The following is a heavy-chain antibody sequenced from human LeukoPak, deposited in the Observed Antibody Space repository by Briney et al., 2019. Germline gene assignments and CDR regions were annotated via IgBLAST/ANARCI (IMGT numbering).Heavy chain of an antibody. J-gene: IGHJ4*02. CDR2: IDHSGST. V-gene: IGHV4-39*07. CDR1: GASISTGGYY. D-gene: IGHD3-22*01. CDR3: ARVKRRVVIPSYFDY. Sequence: RTSETLSLTCTFSGASISTGGYYWSWIRQPPGKGLEWIGEIDHSGSTNYNPSLKSRVTISVDTSKNQFSLKLSSVTAADTAVYYCARVKRRVVIPSYFDYWGQGTLVTVSS.